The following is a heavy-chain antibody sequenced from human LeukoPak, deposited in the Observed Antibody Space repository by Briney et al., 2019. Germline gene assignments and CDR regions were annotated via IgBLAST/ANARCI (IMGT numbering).Heavy chain of an antibody. D-gene: IGHD3-9*01. Sequence: GGCLRLSCAASGFTFSSYGMHWVRQAPGKGLEWVAVISYDGSNKYYADSVKGRFTISRDNSKNTLYLQMNSLRAEDTAVYYCAKDSSRLRYFDWLDYWGQGTLVTVSS. CDR3: AKDSSRLRYFDWLDY. J-gene: IGHJ4*02. CDR1: GFTFSSYG. V-gene: IGHV3-30*18. CDR2: ISYDGSNK.